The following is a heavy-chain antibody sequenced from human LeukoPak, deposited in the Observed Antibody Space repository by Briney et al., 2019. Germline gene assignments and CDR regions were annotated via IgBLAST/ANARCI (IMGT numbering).Heavy chain of an antibody. D-gene: IGHD3-22*01. CDR3: ARGDLDYYDSSGYSDWFDP. Sequence: PSETLSLTCTVSGGSISSYYWSWIRQPAGKGLEWIGRIYTSGSTNYNPSLKSRVTMSVDTSKNQFSLKLSSVTAADTAVYYCARGDLDYYDSSGYSDWFDPWGQGTLVTVSS. J-gene: IGHJ5*02. CDR1: GGSISSYY. V-gene: IGHV4-4*07. CDR2: IYTSGST.